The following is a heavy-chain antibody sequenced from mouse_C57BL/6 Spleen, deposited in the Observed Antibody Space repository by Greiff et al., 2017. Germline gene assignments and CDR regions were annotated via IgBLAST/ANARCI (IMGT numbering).Heavy chain of an antibody. J-gene: IGHJ2*01. CDR1: GYSFTDYN. CDR3: AREREGRGGYYFDY. D-gene: IGHD3-3*01. V-gene: IGHV1-39*01. Sequence: EVQLQESGPELVKPGASVKISCKASGYSFTDYNMNWVKQSNGKSLEWIGVINPNYGTTSYNQKFKGKATLTVDQSSSTAYMQLNSLTSEDSAVYCWAREREGRGGYYFDYWGQGTTLTVSS. CDR2: INPNYGTT.